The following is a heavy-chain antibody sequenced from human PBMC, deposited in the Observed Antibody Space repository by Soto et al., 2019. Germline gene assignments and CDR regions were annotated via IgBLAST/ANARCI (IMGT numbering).Heavy chain of an antibody. CDR2: IGTSGNT. D-gene: IGHD5-18*01. CDR1: GFTFSSYH. J-gene: IGHJ6*02. Sequence: GGSLTLSCAASGFTFSSYHMHWVRQSTGKGAEGVSPIGTSGNTYYPGAAKGRLTISRENAKNSLYPQMNSLRAGDTAVYYCARDKALYSYGYYSFYGIDVWGQGTLVTVSS. V-gene: IGHV3-13*01. CDR3: ARDKALYSYGYYSFYGIDV.